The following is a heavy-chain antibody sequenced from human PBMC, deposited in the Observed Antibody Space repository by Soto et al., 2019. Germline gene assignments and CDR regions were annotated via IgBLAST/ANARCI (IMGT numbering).Heavy chain of an antibody. V-gene: IGHV4-39*01. J-gene: IGHJ4*02. Sequence: QLQLQESGPGLVKPSETLSLTCTVSGGSISSSSYYWGWIRQPPGKGLEWIGSIYYSGSTYYNPSLKSRVTISVDTSKNQFSLKLSSVTAADTAVYYCARIPLNGQLGLSEIDYWGQGTLVTVSS. CDR1: GGSISSSSYY. CDR3: ARIPLNGQLGLSEIDY. CDR2: IYYSGST. D-gene: IGHD6-13*01.